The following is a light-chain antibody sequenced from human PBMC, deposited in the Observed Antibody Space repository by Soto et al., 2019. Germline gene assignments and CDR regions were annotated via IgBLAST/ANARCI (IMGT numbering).Light chain of an antibody. CDR2: DAS. J-gene: IGKJ1*01. Sequence: EIVLTQSPATLSLSPGERATLSCRASQSVSSYLAWYQQKPGQAPRLLIYDASNRATGIPARFSGSGSGTDFTLTISSLQSEDFAIYFCQQYNNWPPDRTFGQGTKVEIK. CDR1: QSVSSY. V-gene: IGKV3-11*01. CDR3: QQYNNWPPDRT.